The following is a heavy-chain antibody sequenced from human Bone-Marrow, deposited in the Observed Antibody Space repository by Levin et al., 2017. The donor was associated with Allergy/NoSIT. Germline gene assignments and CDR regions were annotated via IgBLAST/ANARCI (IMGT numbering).Heavy chain of an antibody. J-gene: IGHJ4*02. CDR3: TTDLYMRWSYYKSPYYFDY. Sequence: GESLKISCAASGFTFSNAWMSWVRQAPGKGLEWVGRIKSKTDGGTTDYAAPVKGRFTISRDDSKNTLYLQMNSLKTEDTAVYYCTTDLYMRWSYYKSPYYFDYWGQGTLVTVSS. CDR1: GFTFSNAW. D-gene: IGHD3-10*01. V-gene: IGHV3-15*01. CDR2: IKSKTDGGTT.